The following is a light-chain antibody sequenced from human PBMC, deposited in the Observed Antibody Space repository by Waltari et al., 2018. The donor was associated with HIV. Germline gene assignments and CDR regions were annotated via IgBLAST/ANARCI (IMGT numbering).Light chain of an antibody. V-gene: IGLV2-14*01. CDR3: TSYTSSSTLVV. CDR1: SSDVGGYNY. J-gene: IGLJ2*01. Sequence: QSALTQPASVSGSLGQSITISCTGTSSDVGGYNYVSWYQHHPGKAPKLMIYEVTNRPSGVSNRGSGSKSGNTASLTISGLQAEDESDYYCTSYTSSSTLVVFGGGTKLTVL. CDR2: EVT.